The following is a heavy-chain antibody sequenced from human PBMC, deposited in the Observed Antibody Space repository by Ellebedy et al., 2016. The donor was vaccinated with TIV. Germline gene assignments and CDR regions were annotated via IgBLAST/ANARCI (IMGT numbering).Heavy chain of an antibody. CDR3: ARGDQYGSGIMDV. J-gene: IGHJ6*02. CDR1: GFTFSDHY. Sequence: PGGSLRLSCAASGFTFSDHYMTLIRQAPGKGLEWVSYISSGGTYTKYADSVTGRFTISRDSAKQSLYLQMSGLRAEDTAMYYCARGDQYGSGIMDVWGQGTTVTVSS. D-gene: IGHD3-10*01. V-gene: IGHV3-11*06. CDR2: ISSGGTYT.